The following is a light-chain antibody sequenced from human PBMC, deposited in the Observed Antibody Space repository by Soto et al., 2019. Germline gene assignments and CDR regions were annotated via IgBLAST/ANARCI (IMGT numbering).Light chain of an antibody. CDR1: SSDVGGYNY. CDR2: EVY. CDR3: SAYAGSSTWV. V-gene: IGLV2-8*01. Sequence: QSAPTQPPSASGSPGQSVTFSCTGTSSDVGGYNYVSWYQQYPGKAPKLTIYEVYKRPSGVPDRFSGSKSGNTASLTVSGLQPEDEADYYCSAYAGSSTWVFGGGTKVTVL. J-gene: IGLJ2*01.